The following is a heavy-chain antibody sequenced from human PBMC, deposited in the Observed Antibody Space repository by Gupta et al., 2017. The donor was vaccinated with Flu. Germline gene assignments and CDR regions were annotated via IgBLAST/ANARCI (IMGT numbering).Heavy chain of an antibody. J-gene: IGHJ4*02. CDR1: TLSGYH. D-gene: IGHD6-25*01. CDR3: ASEKSGTSYFDY. Sequence: TLSGYHIHGVRQASGQGLGWVGLINGDTGAPSYARDVQGRVTVTRDTSLNTAYMELSGLRSGDTALYFCASEKSGTSYFDYWGQGSLVTVSS. V-gene: IGHV1-2*02. CDR2: INGDTGAP.